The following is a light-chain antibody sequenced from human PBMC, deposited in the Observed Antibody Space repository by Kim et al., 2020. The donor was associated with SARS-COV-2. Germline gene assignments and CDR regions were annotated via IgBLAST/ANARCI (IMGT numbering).Light chain of an antibody. CDR3: QQANNFPYT. Sequence: SASVGGRVTITCPASQGVGHRVAWYQQKPGKAPRLLIYATNNLQSGVPSRFSGSGYGTDFTLTISSLQPEDFATYYCQQANNFPYTFGQGTKLEI. J-gene: IGKJ2*01. V-gene: IGKV1-12*01. CDR1: QGVGHR. CDR2: ATN.